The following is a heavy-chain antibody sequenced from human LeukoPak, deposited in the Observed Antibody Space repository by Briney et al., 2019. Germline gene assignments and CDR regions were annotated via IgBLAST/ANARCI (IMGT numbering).Heavy chain of an antibody. V-gene: IGHV4-4*07. CDR2: IYTSGST. CDR3: ARGYYYDSSGYSLFYNWFDP. J-gene: IGHJ5*02. CDR1: GGSISSYY. Sequence: SETLSLTCTVSGGSISSYYWSWIRQPAGKGLEWIGRIYTSGSTNYNPSLKSRVTMSVDSSKNQFSLKLSSVTAADTAVYYCARGYYYDSSGYSLFYNWFDPWGQGTLVTVSS. D-gene: IGHD3-22*01.